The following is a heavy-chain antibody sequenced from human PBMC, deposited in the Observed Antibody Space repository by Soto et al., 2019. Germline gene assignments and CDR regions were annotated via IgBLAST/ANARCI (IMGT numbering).Heavy chain of an antibody. Sequence: GGALRVSWAGSGVTLRRYSMDWVRPGPGKGLEWVSSISSSSSYIYYADSVKGRFTISRDNAKNSLYLQMNSLRAEDTAVYYCARDITPIYGSGSVDYWGQATLVTVSS. J-gene: IGHJ4*02. CDR3: ARDITPIYGSGSVDY. D-gene: IGHD3-10*01. CDR1: GVTLRRYS. CDR2: ISSSSSYI. V-gene: IGHV3-21*04.